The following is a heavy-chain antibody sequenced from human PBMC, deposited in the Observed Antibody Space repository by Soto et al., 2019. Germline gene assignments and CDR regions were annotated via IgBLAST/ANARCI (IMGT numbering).Heavy chain of an antibody. V-gene: IGHV3-21*06. D-gene: IGHD3-10*01. Sequence: GGSLRLSCEASGFTFKIYDMNWVRQAPGKGLEWVSYISSTSSPIYYGDSVKGRFTISRDNAKNSLFLQMNSLRDEDTAVYYCQSATRSPTLPRRVTTALEYWGQGTLVTVSS. CDR3: QSATRSPTLPRRVTTALEY. J-gene: IGHJ4*02. CDR1: GFTFKIYD. CDR2: ISSTSSPI.